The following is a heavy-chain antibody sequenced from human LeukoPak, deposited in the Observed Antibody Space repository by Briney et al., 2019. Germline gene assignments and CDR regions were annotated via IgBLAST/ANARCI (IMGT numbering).Heavy chain of an antibody. CDR2: INHSGST. J-gene: IGHJ6*02. D-gene: IGHD6-19*01. CDR1: GGSFSGYY. Sequence: KPSETLSLTCAVYGGSFSGYYWSWIRQPPGKGLEWIGEINHSGSTNYNPSLKSRVTISVDTSKNQFSLKLSSVTAADTAVYYCARRIAVAGTYYYYYGMDVWGQGTTVTVSS. CDR3: ARRIAVAGTYYYYYGMDV. V-gene: IGHV4-34*01.